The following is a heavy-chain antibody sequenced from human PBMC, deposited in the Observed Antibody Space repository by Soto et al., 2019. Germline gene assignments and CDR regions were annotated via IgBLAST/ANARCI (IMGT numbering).Heavy chain of an antibody. V-gene: IGHV1-18*01. CDR2: ISTYNGYT. CDR3: VSGSDFDY. Sequence: QVQLVQSGAEVKKPGASVKVSCKASGYTFTSYGITWVRQAPGQGLEWMGWISTYNGYTDYAQKLQGRVTMTRDTSTSTAYMELRSLRSDNTAVYYCVSGSDFDYWGQGTLVTVSS. J-gene: IGHJ4*02. CDR1: GYTFTSYG.